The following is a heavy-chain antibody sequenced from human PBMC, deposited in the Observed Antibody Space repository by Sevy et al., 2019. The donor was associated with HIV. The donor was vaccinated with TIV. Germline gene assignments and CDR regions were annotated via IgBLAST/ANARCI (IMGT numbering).Heavy chain of an antibody. CDR1: GFTFSGSA. CDR2: IRSKANSYAT. CDR3: TRVYCSGGSWYFDY. Sequence: GRSLRLSCAASGFTFSGSAMHWVRQASGKGLEWVGRIRSKANSYATAYAASVKGRFTISREDSKNTAYLKMNSLKTEDTAVYYCTRVYCSGGSWYFDYWGQGTLVTVSS. D-gene: IGHD2-15*01. V-gene: IGHV3-73*01. J-gene: IGHJ4*02.